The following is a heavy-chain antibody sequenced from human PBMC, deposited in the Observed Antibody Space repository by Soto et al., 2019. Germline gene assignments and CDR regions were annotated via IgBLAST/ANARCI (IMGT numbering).Heavy chain of an antibody. J-gene: IGHJ5*02. CDR2: LYNSGDT. CDR3: ATLHPPGWVDP. V-gene: IGHV4-61*01. CDR1: GDSVTRRSSY. Sequence: QVRLQESGRGLVKPSETLSLTCSVSGDSVTRRSSYWIWLRQAPGKGLDWIGYLYNSGDTNYKPSLRGRASISVDTSKNQFSLNLTSVTTADTAIYYCATLHPPGWVDPWGQGTLVTVSS.